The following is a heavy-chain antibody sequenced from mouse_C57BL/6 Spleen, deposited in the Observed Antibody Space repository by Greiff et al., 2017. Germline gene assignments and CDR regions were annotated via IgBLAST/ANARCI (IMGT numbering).Heavy chain of an antibody. Sequence: EVKLMESGGGLVKPGGSLKLSCAASGFTFSSYTMSWVRQTPAKRLEWVATISGGGGNTYYPDSVQGRFTISRDNAKNTLYLQMSSLRSEDTALYYCARHADYYGSSYDWYFDVWGTGTTVTVSS. CDR2: ISGGGGNT. CDR3: ARHADYYGSSYDWYFDV. CDR1: GFTFSSYT. D-gene: IGHD1-1*01. V-gene: IGHV5-9*01. J-gene: IGHJ1*03.